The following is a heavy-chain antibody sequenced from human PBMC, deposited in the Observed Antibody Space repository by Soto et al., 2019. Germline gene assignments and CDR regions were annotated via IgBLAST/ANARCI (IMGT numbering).Heavy chain of an antibody. CDR1: GYTFTSYG. CDR3: ARGRYGDY. J-gene: IGHJ4*02. V-gene: IGHV1-18*01. D-gene: IGHD1-1*01. Sequence: QVNLVQSGAEVKKPGASVKVSCKCSGYTFTSYGITWVRQAPGQGLEGRGWISAHNGNTNYAQKLQGRVTVTRDTSTSTAYMELRSLRSDDTAVYYCARGRYGDYWGQGALVTVSS. CDR2: ISAHNGNT.